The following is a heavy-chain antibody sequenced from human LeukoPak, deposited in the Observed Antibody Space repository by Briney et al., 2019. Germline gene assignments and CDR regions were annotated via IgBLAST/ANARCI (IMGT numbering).Heavy chain of an antibody. D-gene: IGHD3-16*01. CDR1: GGSISSYY. Sequence: SETLSLTCTVSGGSISSYYWSWIRQPPGKGLEWIGYIYYSGSTNYNLSLKSRVTISVDTSKNQFSLKLSSVTAADTAVYYCARGYDTLGVMAYWGQGTLVTVSS. J-gene: IGHJ4*02. CDR2: IYYSGST. V-gene: IGHV4-59*01. CDR3: ARGYDTLGVMAY.